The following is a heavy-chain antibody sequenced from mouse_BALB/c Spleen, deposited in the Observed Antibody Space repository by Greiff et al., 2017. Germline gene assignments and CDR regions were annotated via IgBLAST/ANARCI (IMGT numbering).Heavy chain of an antibody. CDR3: ARERYGNYDY. Sequence: VQLQQSGAELVKPGTSVKLSCKASGYNFTSYWINWVKLRPGQGLEWIGDIYPGSGSTNYNEKFKSKATLTVDTSSSTAYMQLSSLASEDSALYYCARERYGNYDYWGQGTLVTVSA. CDR2: IYPGSGST. J-gene: IGHJ3*01. V-gene: IGHV1-55*01. D-gene: IGHD2-10*02. CDR1: GYNFTSYW.